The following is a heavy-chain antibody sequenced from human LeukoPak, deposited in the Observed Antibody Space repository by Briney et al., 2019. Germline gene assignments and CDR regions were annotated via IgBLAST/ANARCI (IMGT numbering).Heavy chain of an antibody. J-gene: IGHJ4*02. CDR1: GFTFSSYA. CDR3: ARSNQADDY. CDR2: ISAGGGST. Sequence: GGSLRLSCAASGFTFSSYAMSWVRQAPGKGLEWVSGISAGGGSTYYADSVKGRFTISRDTSKNTLYLQMDSLRAEDTGVYYCARSNQADDYWGQGTLVTVSS. D-gene: IGHD1-14*01. V-gene: IGHV3-23*01.